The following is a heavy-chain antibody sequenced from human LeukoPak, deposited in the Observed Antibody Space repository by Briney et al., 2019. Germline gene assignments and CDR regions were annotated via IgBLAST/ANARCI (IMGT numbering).Heavy chain of an antibody. Sequence: GGSLRLSCAASGFTFSGSAVHWVRQASGKGLEWVGHIRSKADSHATAYAASVQGRFTISRDDSNNTAYLHMNSLKIEDAAVYFCSRHLYSSAWHEENWGQGTLVTVSS. V-gene: IGHV3-73*01. CDR1: GFTFSGSA. D-gene: IGHD6-19*01. CDR2: IRSKADSHAT. J-gene: IGHJ4*02. CDR3: SRHLYSSAWHEEN.